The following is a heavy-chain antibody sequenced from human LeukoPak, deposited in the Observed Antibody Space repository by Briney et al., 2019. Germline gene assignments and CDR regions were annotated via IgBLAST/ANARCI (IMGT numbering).Heavy chain of an antibody. CDR3: AKDSNYYPVGVYY. J-gene: IGHJ4*02. D-gene: IGHD3-22*01. CDR1: GFTFTSYA. V-gene: IGHV3-23*01. CDR2: ISGSGGST. Sequence: GGSLRLSCAASGFTFTSYAMSWVRQAPGKGLEWVSAISGSGGSTFYADSVKGRFTISRDNSKRTPYLQMNSLRAEDTAFYYCAKDSNYYPVGVYYWGQGTLVTVSS.